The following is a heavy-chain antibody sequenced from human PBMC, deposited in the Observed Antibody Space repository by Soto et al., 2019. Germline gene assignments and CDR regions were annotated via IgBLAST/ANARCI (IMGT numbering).Heavy chain of an antibody. Sequence: SETLSLTCAVSGGSISSGCYSWTWIRQPPGKGLEWIGYIYHSGSTYYNPSLKSRVTISVDRSKNQFSLKLSSVTAADTAVYYCARVPDVWGQGTTVTVSS. CDR1: GGSISSGCYS. J-gene: IGHJ6*02. CDR3: ARVPDV. CDR2: IYHSGST. V-gene: IGHV4-30-2*01.